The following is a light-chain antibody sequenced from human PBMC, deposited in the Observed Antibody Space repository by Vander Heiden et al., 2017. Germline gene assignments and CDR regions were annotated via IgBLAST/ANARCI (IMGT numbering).Light chain of an antibody. CDR3: AAWDDSRSGVV. Sequence: QSVLTQPPSASGTPGQRVTISCSGSSSNIGSHYVYWYQQPPGTAPKLLIYRNNQLPSGVPDRFSGSKSGTSASLAISGLRSEEEADYYCAAWDDSRSGVVFGGGTKLTVL. V-gene: IGLV1-47*01. J-gene: IGLJ2*01. CDR2: RNN. CDR1: SSNIGSHY.